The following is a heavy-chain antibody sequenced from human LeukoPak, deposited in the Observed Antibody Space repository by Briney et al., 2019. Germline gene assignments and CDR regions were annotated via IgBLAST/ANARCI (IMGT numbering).Heavy chain of an antibody. V-gene: IGHV3-23*01. CDR3: AKDFRIGYSAHFDY. J-gene: IGHJ4*02. CDR2: IYENGGTT. CDR1: GFTFRSHA. Sequence: GGSLRLSCVGSGFTFRSHAMSWVRQAAEKGLEFVSGIYENGGTTYYADSVKGRFSISRDNSKNTLYLQMDSLRGEDTAVYYCAKDFRIGYSAHFDYWGQGALVTVSS. D-gene: IGHD2-21*01.